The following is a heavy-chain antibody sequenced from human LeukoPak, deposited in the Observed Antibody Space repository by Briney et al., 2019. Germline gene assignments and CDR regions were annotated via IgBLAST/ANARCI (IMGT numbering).Heavy chain of an antibody. D-gene: IGHD5-18*01. CDR3: ARGWDTAVVSSKHFDY. Sequence: PGGSLRLSCAASGFTFSSYSMNWVRQAPGKGLEWVSYISSSSSTIYYADSVKGRFTISRDNAKNSLYLQMNSLRAEDTAVYYCARGWDTAVVSSKHFDYWGQGTLVTVSS. CDR1: GFTFSSYS. J-gene: IGHJ4*02. V-gene: IGHV3-48*01. CDR2: ISSSSSTI.